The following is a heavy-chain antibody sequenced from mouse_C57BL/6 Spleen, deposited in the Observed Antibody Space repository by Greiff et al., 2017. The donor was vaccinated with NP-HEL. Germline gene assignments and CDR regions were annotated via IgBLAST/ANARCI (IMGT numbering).Heavy chain of an antibody. CDR3: ARGMSYFDY. CDR1: GYTFTSYW. V-gene: IGHV1-50*01. CDR2: IDPSDSYT. J-gene: IGHJ2*01. Sequence: QVQLQQPGAELVKPGASVKLSCKASGYTFTSYWMQWVKQRPGQGLEWIGEIDPSDSYTNYNQKFKGKATLTVDTSSSTAYMQLSSLTSEDSAVYYCARGMSYFDYWGQGTTLTVSS.